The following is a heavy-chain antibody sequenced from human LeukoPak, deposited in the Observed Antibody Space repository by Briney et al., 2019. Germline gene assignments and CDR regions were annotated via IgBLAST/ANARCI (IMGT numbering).Heavy chain of an antibody. Sequence: PSETLSLTCTASGGSISSYYWSWIRQPPGKGLEWIGEINHSGSTNYNPSLKSRVTISVDTSKNQFSLKLSSVTAADTAVYYCAREVRGDFDYWGQGTLVTVSS. J-gene: IGHJ4*02. D-gene: IGHD3-16*01. CDR3: AREVRGDFDY. CDR1: GGSISSYY. V-gene: IGHV4-34*01. CDR2: INHSGST.